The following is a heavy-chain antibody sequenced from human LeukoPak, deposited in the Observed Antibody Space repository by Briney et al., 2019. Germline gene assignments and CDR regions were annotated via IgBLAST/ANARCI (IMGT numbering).Heavy chain of an antibody. CDR1: GFTFSSYA. CDR3: AKAARGGSLWFDY. J-gene: IGHJ4*02. Sequence: PGGSLRLSCAASGFTFSSYAMSWVRQAPAKGLEWVSSINGNGGGSYYIDSVKGRFTVSRDNSENALYLQMNNLRTEDTAVYYCAKAARGGSLWFDYWGQGTLVTVSS. V-gene: IGHV3-23*01. D-gene: IGHD1-26*01. CDR2: INGNGGGS.